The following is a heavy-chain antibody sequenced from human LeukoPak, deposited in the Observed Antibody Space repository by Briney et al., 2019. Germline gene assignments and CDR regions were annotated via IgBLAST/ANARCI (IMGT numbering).Heavy chain of an antibody. CDR2: MFYTGST. Sequence: SETLSLTCTVSGASISSSNFYWGWIRQPPGKGLEWIASMFYTGSTYYNPSLKSRVTISADTSKNQFSLRLSSVTAADTAVYFCAMIAARIEGIVVKDYWGPGTLVTVSS. J-gene: IGHJ4*02. V-gene: IGHV4-39*07. CDR1: GASISSSNFY. D-gene: IGHD6-6*01. CDR3: AMIAARIEGIVVKDY.